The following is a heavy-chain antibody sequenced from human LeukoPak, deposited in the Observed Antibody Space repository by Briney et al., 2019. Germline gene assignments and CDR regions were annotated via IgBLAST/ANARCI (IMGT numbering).Heavy chain of an antibody. Sequence: SETLSLTCTVSGGSISSYYWSWIRQPAGKGLEWIGRIYTSGSTNYNPSLKSRVTMSVDTSKNQFSLKLSSVTAADTAVYYCARDWGSGYYDFWSGDYYFDYWSQGTLVTVFS. CDR1: GGSISSYY. J-gene: IGHJ4*02. V-gene: IGHV4-4*07. CDR3: ARDWGSGYYDFWSGDYYFDY. D-gene: IGHD3-3*01. CDR2: IYTSGST.